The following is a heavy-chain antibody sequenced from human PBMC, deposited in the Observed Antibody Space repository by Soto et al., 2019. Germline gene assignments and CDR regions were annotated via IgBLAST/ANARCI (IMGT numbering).Heavy chain of an antibody. V-gene: IGHV3-49*03. CDR1: GFSFGDSA. J-gene: IGHJ5*02. CDR3: TRRYSSGWYWFDP. Sequence: PGGSLRLSCTAFGFSFGDSAMSWFRQAPGKGLEWVGFIRSKAYSGTTEYAASVRGRFTISRDDSKSIAYLQMNSLKTEDTAVYYCTRRYSSGWYWFDPWGQGTLVTVSS. D-gene: IGHD6-19*01. CDR2: IRSKAYSGTT.